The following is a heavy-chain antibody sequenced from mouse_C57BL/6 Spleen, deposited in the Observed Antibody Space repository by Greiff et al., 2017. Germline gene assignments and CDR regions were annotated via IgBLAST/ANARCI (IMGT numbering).Heavy chain of an antibody. Sequence: VKLQQSGAELVRPGTSVKVSCKASGYAFTNYLIEWVKQRPGQGLEWIGVINPGSGGTNYNEKFKGKETLTADKSSSTAYMQLSSLTSEDSAVYFCAREDDYGAWFAYWGQGTLVTVSA. D-gene: IGHD2-4*01. CDR3: AREDDYGAWFAY. V-gene: IGHV1-54*01. J-gene: IGHJ3*01. CDR1: GYAFTNYL. CDR2: INPGSGGT.